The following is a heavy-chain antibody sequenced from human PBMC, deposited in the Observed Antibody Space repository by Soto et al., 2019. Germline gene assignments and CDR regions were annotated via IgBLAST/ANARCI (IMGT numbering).Heavy chain of an antibody. D-gene: IGHD5-12*01. J-gene: IGHJ6*02. CDR1: GDCSISYY. V-gene: IGHV4-59*01. CDR3: ARDSATLLLAC. CDR2: IYYSGST. Sequence: SETLSLTCTVPGDCSISYYWTCVRQPPGKGLEWIGYIYYSGSTNYNPSLKSRVTISADTSKNQFSLKLSSVTAADTAVYYCARDSATLLLACWGQGSTDIGSS.